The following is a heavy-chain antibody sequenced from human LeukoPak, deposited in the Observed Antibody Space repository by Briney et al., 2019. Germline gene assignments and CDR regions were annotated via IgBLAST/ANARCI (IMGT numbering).Heavy chain of an antibody. CDR2: INPNSGGT. CDR1: GYTFTGYY. D-gene: IGHD2-21*01. J-gene: IGHJ4*02. CDR3: ARAGLGDVSLDY. Sequence: ASVKVSCKASGYTFTGYYMHWVRQAPGQGLEWMGWINPNSGGTNYAQKFQGRVTMTSDTSISTAYMELSRLRSDDTAVYYCARAGLGDVSLDYWGQGTLVTVSS. V-gene: IGHV1-2*02.